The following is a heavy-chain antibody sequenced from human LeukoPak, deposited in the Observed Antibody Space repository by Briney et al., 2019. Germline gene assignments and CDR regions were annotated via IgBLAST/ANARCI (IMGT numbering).Heavy chain of an antibody. CDR2: IRSKVYGGTT. CDR3: TKGGGERLLGFDY. Sequence: GGSLRLSCAASGFTFSSYAMSWVRQAPGKGLEWLGFIRSKVYGGTTEYAASVKGRFTISRDDSKSIAYLQMNSLKTGDTAVYYCTKGGGERLLGFDYWGQGTLVTVSS. V-gene: IGHV3-49*04. CDR1: GFTFSSYA. D-gene: IGHD2-21*01. J-gene: IGHJ4*02.